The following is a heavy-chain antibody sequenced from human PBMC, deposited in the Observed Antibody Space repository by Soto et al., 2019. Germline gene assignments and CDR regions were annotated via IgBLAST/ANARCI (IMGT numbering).Heavy chain of an antibody. CDR3: ARDLSSSNDY. CDR1: GFTVSSNY. D-gene: IGHD6-13*01. V-gene: IGHV3-66*01. J-gene: IGHJ4*02. CDR2: IYSGGTT. Sequence: GGSLRLSCAASGFTVSSNYMSWVRQAPGKGLEWVSLIYSGGTTYCADSVKDRFTISRDNSKNTLYLQMNSLRAEDTAVYYCARDLSSSNDYWGQGTLVTVSS.